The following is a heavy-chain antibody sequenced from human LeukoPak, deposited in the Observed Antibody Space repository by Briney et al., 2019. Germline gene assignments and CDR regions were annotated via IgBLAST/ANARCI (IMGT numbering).Heavy chain of an antibody. CDR3: ATYDSSGKFDY. Sequence: SETLSLTCTVSGGSISSYYWSWIRQPPGKGLEWIGYIYYSGSTNYNPSLKSRVTISVDTSKNQFSLKLSSVTAADTAVYYCATYDSSGKFDYWGQGTLVTVSS. CDR1: GGSISSYY. J-gene: IGHJ4*02. CDR2: IYYSGST. V-gene: IGHV4-59*01. D-gene: IGHD3-22*01.